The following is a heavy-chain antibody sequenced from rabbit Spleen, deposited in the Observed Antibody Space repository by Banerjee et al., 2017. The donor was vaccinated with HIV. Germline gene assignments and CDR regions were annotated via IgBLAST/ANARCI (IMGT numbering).Heavy chain of an antibody. V-gene: IGHV1S7*01. J-gene: IGHJ4*01. CDR1: GFTLSSYY. CDR2: IDPVFGST. CDR3: VRGASSSGYYSL. D-gene: IGHD1-1*01. Sequence: QLEESAGGLVQPGGSLKLSCRASGFTLSSYYMNWVRQAPGKGLEWIGYIDPVFGSTNYANWVNGRFTISRENTQNTLYLQLNSLTVADTATYFCVRGASSSGYYSLWGPGTLVTVS.